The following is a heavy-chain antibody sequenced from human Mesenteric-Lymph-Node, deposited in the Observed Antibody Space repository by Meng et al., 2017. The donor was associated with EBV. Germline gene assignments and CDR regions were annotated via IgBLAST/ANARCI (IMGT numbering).Heavy chain of an antibody. CDR3: ARGLYWKLPSFWFDP. V-gene: IGHV4-61*01. CDR2: IYYSGST. Sequence: QGQLPESGPGLVRPSAPLSLTCTVSGGSGSGSTYWWTWIRQPPGKGLDWIGYIYYSGSTYYNPSLKSRVTISVDTSKSQFSLKLSSVTAADTAVYFCARGLYWKLPSFWFDPWGQGTLVTVSS. CDR1: GGSGSGSTYW. D-gene: IGHD2-8*02. J-gene: IGHJ5*02.